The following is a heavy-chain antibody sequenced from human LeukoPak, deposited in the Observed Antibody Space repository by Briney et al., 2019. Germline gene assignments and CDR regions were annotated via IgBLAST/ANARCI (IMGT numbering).Heavy chain of an antibody. CDR1: GFTFSSYA. J-gene: IGHJ4*02. CDR3: AKDSCSSTSCYTPFDY. V-gene: IGHV3-23*01. Sequence: GGSLRLSCAASGFTFSSYAMSWVRQAPGKGLEWVSAISGSGGSTYYADSVKGRFTISRDNSKNTLYLQMNRLRAEDTAVYYCAKDSCSSTSCYTPFDYWGQGTLVTVSS. D-gene: IGHD2-2*02. CDR2: ISGSGGST.